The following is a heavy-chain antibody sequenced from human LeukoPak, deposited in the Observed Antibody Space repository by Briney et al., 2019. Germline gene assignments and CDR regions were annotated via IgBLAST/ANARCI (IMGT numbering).Heavy chain of an antibody. D-gene: IGHD3-22*01. CDR1: GGSISPYY. CDR2: VYSRGTT. V-gene: IGHV4-4*07. Sequence: SETLSLTCTSSGGSISPYYWSWIRQPAGKGLEWIGRVYSRGTTNYSPSLKSRVTMSLDTSKNQFSLKLNPVTAADTAVYYCALYYYDNIAYDIWGQGTMVTVSS. J-gene: IGHJ3*02. CDR3: ALYYYDNIAYDI.